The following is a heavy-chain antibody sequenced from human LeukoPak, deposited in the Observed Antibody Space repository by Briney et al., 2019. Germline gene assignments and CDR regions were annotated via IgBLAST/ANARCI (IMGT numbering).Heavy chain of an antibody. D-gene: IGHD5-18*01. J-gene: IGHJ4*02. CDR1: GYIFTSYY. Sequence: GASVKVSCKAPGYIFTSYYMHWVRQAPGQGLEWMGIINPSGGSTRYAQKFQGRVTMTRDTSTSTVYMELSSLRSEDTAVYYCARDLSGNSYNFDLWGQGTLVTVSS. CDR2: INPSGGST. CDR3: ARDLSGNSYNFDL. V-gene: IGHV1-46*01.